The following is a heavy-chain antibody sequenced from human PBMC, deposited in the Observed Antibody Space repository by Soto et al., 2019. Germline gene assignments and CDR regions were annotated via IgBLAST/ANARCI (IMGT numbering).Heavy chain of an antibody. CDR1: GGSITTYH. Sequence: PSETLSLTCTVSGGSITTYHWGWIRQPPGKGLEWIGYIYYSEGSTYNPSLISRVTISADTSKNQLSLELSSVTPADTAVYYCARWSEDFWSASLVGIGLDPWGQGTLVTVSS. V-gene: IGHV4-59*01. D-gene: IGHD3-3*01. CDR3: ARWSEDFWSASLVGIGLDP. CDR2: IYYSEGS. J-gene: IGHJ5*02.